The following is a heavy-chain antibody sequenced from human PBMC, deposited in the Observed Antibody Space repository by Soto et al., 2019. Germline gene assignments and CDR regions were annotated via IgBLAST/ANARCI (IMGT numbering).Heavy chain of an antibody. J-gene: IGHJ4*02. Sequence: SETLSLTCTVSGDSISGYYWSWIRQPPGKGLEWIGYIYYSGGTNYNPSLKSRVTISVDTSKNQFSLKLTSVTAADTAVYYCARVPCSSTSCYGYYFDYWGQGTLVTVSS. D-gene: IGHD2-2*01. CDR2: IYYSGGT. CDR1: GDSISGYY. V-gene: IGHV4-59*01. CDR3: ARVPCSSTSCYGYYFDY.